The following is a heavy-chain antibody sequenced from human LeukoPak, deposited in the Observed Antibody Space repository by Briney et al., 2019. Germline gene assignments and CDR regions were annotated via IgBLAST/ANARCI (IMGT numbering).Heavy chain of an antibody. CDR3: ARDPGDGMDV. Sequence: GGSLRLSCAASGFTFSSYSMNWVRQAPGKGLEWVSSISSSSSYIYYADSVKGRFTTSRDNAKNSLYLQMNSLRAEDTAVYYCARDPGDGMDVWGQGTTVTVSS. CDR2: ISSSSSYI. J-gene: IGHJ6*02. CDR1: GFTFSSYS. V-gene: IGHV3-21*01.